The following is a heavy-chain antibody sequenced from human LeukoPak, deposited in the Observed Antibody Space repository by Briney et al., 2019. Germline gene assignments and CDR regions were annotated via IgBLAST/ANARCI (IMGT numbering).Heavy chain of an antibody. D-gene: IGHD3-10*01. J-gene: IGHJ4*02. CDR2: ISSGSSTI. Sequence: GGSLRLSCAASGFTFSSYSMNWVRQAPGKGLEWVSYISSGSSTIYYADSVKGRFTISRDNAKNSLCLQMNSLRDEDTAVYYCARDNYYGSGNWGQGTLVTVSS. CDR3: ARDNYYGSGN. V-gene: IGHV3-48*02. CDR1: GFTFSSYS.